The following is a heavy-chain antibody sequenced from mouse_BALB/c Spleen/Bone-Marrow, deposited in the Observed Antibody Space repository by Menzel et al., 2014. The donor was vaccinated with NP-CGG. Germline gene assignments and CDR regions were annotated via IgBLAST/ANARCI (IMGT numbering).Heavy chain of an antibody. CDR1: GLSLTDYG. Sequence: QVQLQQPGPGLVQPSQSPSITCTVSGLSLTDYGVHWVRQSPGKGLEWLGVIWSGGNTDYNAAFISRLSISKDNSKSQVFFKMNSLQANDTAIYYCARKSYYYGKGAMDYWGQGTSVTVSS. CDR2: IWSGGNT. J-gene: IGHJ4*01. CDR3: ARKSYYYGKGAMDY. V-gene: IGHV2-2*02. D-gene: IGHD1-1*01.